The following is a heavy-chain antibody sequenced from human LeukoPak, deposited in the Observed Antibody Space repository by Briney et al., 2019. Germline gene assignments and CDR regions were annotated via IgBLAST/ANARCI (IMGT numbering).Heavy chain of an antibody. D-gene: IGHD3-10*01. Sequence: GGSLRLSCAASGFTVSSNSMSWVRQAPGKGLEWVSVIYSGGNMYYAESVKGRFSISRDNSKNTLYLQMNSLRAEDTAVYYCAKKRGSGSLYFDYWGQGTLVTVSS. CDR1: GFTVSSNS. CDR3: AKKRGSGSLYFDY. V-gene: IGHV3-66*01. CDR2: IYSGGNM. J-gene: IGHJ4*02.